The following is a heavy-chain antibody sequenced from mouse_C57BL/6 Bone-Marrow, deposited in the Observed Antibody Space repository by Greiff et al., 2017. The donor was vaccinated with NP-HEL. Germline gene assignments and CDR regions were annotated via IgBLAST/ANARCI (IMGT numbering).Heavy chain of an antibody. Sequence: EVKLMESGGGLVQPGGSLKLSCAASGFTFSDYGKAWVRQAPRKGPEWVAFISNLAYSIYYADNVTGRFTISRENAKNTLYLKMSSLRSEDTAMYYCARHGGMVTWYFGVWGTGTTVTVSS. CDR2: ISNLAYSI. D-gene: IGHD2-1*01. V-gene: IGHV5-15*01. J-gene: IGHJ1*03. CDR3: ARHGGMVTWYFGV. CDR1: GFTFSDYG.